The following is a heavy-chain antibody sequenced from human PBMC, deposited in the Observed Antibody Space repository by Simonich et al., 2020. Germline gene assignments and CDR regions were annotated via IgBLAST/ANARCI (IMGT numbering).Heavy chain of an antibody. V-gene: IGHV3-74*01. CDR3: ARDYSNYDAFDI. CDR1: GFTFSSYW. D-gene: IGHD4-4*01. Sequence: EVQLVESGGGLVQPGGSLRLSCAASGFTFSSYWMHWVRQAPGKGRVGVPRIKIGGRSNRLGGSRKGRFTIPRDNAKTTLYLQMNRLRAEDTAVYYCARDYSNYDAFDIWGQGTMVTVSS. CDR2: IKIGGRSN. J-gene: IGHJ3*02.